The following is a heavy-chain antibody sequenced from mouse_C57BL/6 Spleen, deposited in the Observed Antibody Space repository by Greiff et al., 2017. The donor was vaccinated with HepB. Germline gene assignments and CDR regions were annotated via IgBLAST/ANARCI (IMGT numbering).Heavy chain of an antibody. Sequence: VQLQQPGAELVRPGSSVKLSCKASGYTFTSYWMDWVKQRPGQGLEWIGNIYPSDSETHYNQKFKDKATLTVDKSSSTAYMQLSSLTSEDSAVYYGARGGNYVDYWGQGTTLTVSS. V-gene: IGHV1-61*01. CDR1: GYTFTSYW. CDR2: IYPSDSET. J-gene: IGHJ2*01. CDR3: ARGGNYVDY.